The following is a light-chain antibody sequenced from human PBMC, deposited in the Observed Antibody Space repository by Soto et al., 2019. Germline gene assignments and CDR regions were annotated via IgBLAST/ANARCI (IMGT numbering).Light chain of an antibody. V-gene: IGKV3-20*01. CDR1: QSVSSSY. CDR3: KQYGSSRLT. Sequence: TVLTQSPGTLSLSPGESATLSCXASQSVSSSYLAWYQQKPGQAHRLXIYGAYSRATGIQDRFSGSGSGTDFTLTIRRLEPEDFAVYYCKQYGSSRLTFGGGTKV. CDR2: GAY. J-gene: IGKJ4*01.